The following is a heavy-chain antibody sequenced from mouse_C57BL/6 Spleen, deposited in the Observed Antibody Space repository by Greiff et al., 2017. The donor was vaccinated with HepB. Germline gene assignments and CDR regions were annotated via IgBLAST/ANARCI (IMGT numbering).Heavy chain of an antibody. D-gene: IGHD1-1*01. V-gene: IGHV1-18*01. CDR3: ARRGTTVVEEELYYAMDY. Sequence: EVQLQQSGPELVKPGASVKIPCKASGYTFTDYNMDWVKQSHGKSLEWIGDINPNNGGTIYNQKFKGKATLTVDKSSSTAYMELRSLTSEDTAVYYCARRGTTVVEEELYYAMDYWGQGTSVTVSS. CDR2: INPNNGGT. J-gene: IGHJ4*01. CDR1: GYTFTDYN.